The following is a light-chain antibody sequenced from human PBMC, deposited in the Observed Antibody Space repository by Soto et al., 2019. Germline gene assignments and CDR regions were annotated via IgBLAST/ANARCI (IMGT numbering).Light chain of an antibody. V-gene: IGKV3-15*01. CDR1: QSINNN. Sequence: EIVMTQSPVTLSVSPGERATLSCRASQSINNNLAWYQQKPGQAPSLLIYGAFTRATGIPARSSGTGSGTEFTLTISSLQSEDFAVYYCQQYGSSSTWTFGQGTKVDIK. CDR3: QQYGSSSTWT. J-gene: IGKJ1*01. CDR2: GAF.